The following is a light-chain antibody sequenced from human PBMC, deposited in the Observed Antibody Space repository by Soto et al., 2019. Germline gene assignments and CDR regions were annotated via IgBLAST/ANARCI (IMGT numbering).Light chain of an antibody. CDR1: QCIGIW. CDR2: KAS. CDR3: QQYNDYSWT. V-gene: IGKV1-5*03. Sequence: IQMTQSPSTLSASVGDRVAITCRASQCIGIWLAWYQQKPGKAPRFLIYKASSLESGVQSRFSGSGYGTEFTLTIRSLQPDDFATYYCQQYNDYSWTFGQGTKVEIK. J-gene: IGKJ1*01.